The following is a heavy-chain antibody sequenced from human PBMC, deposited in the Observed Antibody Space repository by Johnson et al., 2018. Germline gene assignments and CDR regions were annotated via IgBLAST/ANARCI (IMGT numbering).Heavy chain of an antibody. CDR1: GFTISSYA. J-gene: IGHJ1*01. CDR2: ISGSAGST. CDR3: AKHFWSGYLTEYFHH. V-gene: IGHV3-23*04. D-gene: IGHD3-3*02. Sequence: VQLVQSGGGLVQPGGSXRLSCAASGFTISSYAMSWVRQAPGKGLEWVSGISGSAGSTYYADSVKGRFTISRDNSKKTVYLQMNSLRAEDTAVYYCAKHFWSGYLTEYFHHWGQGTLVTVSS.